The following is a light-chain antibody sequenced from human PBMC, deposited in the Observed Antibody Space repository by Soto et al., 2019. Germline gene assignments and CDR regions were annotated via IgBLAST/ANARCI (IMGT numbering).Light chain of an antibody. J-gene: IGKJ5*01. CDR1: QGISSW. Sequence: DIQVTQSPSTLFASVGDRVTITGRASQGISSWLAWYQQKPGKATKLMIYAASSLQSGVPSRFSGSGSGTDFTLTFSSLQPEDFATYDCQELNSYLLITFGQGTRLEI. CDR2: AAS. CDR3: QELNSYLLIT. V-gene: IGKV1D-16*01.